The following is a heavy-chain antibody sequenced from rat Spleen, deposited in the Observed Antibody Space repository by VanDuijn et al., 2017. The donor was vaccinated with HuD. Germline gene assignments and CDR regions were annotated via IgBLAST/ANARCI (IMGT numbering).Heavy chain of an antibody. Sequence: EVQLVESGGGLVQPGRSLKLSCAASGFTFSNYYMAWVRQAPKKGLEWVATISTSGSRTYYPDSVKGRFTISRDNAKSSLYLQMNSLKSEDKATYYCARIPSDGYYHVPFDYWGQGVMVTVSS. D-gene: IGHD1-12*03. CDR3: ARIPSDGYYHVPFDY. J-gene: IGHJ2*01. CDR1: GFTFSNYY. CDR2: ISTSGSRT. V-gene: IGHV5-25*01.